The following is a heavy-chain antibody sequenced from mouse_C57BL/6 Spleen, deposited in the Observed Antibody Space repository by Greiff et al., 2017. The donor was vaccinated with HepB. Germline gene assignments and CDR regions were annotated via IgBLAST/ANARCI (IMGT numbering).Heavy chain of an antibody. CDR3: ARYGSYSNYAMDY. J-gene: IGHJ4*01. D-gene: IGHD2-5*01. CDR1: GYTFTSYW. V-gene: IGHV1-69*01. Sequence: QVQLQQPGAELVMPGASVKLSCKASGYTFTSYWMHWVKQRPGQGLEWIGEIDPSDSYTTYNQKFKGKSTLTVDKSSRTAYMQLSSLTSEDSAVYYCARYGSYSNYAMDYWGQGTSVTVSS. CDR2: IDPSDSYT.